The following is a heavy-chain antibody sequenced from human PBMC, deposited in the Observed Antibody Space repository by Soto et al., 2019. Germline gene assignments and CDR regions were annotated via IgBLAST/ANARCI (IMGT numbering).Heavy chain of an antibody. CDR1: GGSISSSNW. J-gene: IGHJ4*02. V-gene: IGHV4-4*02. Sequence: QVQLQESGPGLVKPSGTLSLTCAVSGGSISSSNWWSWVRQPPGKGLELIGKIYHSGSTNYNPSLKSRVTISVDKSKNQFSLRLTSVTAADTAVYYCAREGPVVRDFDYWGQGTLVTVSS. CDR2: IYHSGST. CDR3: AREGPVVRDFDY. D-gene: IGHD3-22*01.